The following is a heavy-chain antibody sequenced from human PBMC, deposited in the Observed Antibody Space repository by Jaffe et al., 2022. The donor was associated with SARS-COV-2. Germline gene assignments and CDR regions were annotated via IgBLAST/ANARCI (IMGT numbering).Heavy chain of an antibody. CDR1: GFTFSSYA. CDR3: ARDPRLPVAGIQGYFDY. J-gene: IGHJ4*02. CDR2: ISYDGSNK. D-gene: IGHD6-19*01. Sequence: QVQLVESGGGVVQPGRSLRLSCAASGFTFSSYAMHWVRQAPGKGLEWVAVISYDGSNKYYADSVKGRFTISRDNSKNTLYLQMNSLRAEDTAVYYCARDPRLPVAGIQGYFDYWGQGTLVTVSS. V-gene: IGHV3-30-3*01.